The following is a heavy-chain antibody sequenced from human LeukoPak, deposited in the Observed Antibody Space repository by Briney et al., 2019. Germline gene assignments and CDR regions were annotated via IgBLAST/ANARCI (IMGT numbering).Heavy chain of an antibody. CDR2: INPNSGGT. D-gene: IGHD1-26*01. J-gene: IGHJ4*02. CDR1: GYTFTGYY. Sequence: ASVKVSCKASGYTFTGYYMQWVRQAPGQGLEWMGWINPNSGGTNYAQKFQGRVTMTRDTSISTAYMELSRLRSDDTAVYYCARGVGATMGSDYWGQGTLVTVSS. CDR3: ARGVGATMGSDY. V-gene: IGHV1-2*02.